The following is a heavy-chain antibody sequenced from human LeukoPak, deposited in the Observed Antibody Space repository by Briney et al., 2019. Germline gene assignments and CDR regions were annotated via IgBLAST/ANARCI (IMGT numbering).Heavy chain of an antibody. Sequence: ASVKVSCKVSGYTLTELSMHWVRQAPGKGLEWMGGFDPEDGETIYAQKFQGRVTTTEDTSTDTAYMELSSLRSEDTAVYYCAIAGPSEPFDYWGQGTLVTVSS. CDR1: GYTLTELS. D-gene: IGHD6-13*01. V-gene: IGHV1-24*01. CDR2: FDPEDGET. CDR3: AIAGPSEPFDY. J-gene: IGHJ4*02.